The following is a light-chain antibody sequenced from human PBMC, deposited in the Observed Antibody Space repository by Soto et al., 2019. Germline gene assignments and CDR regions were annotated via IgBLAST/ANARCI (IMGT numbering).Light chain of an antibody. V-gene: IGLV2-14*03. J-gene: IGLJ2*01. CDR1: PSDIGAYNY. CDR2: DVT. CDR3: GSYTITSTLMI. Sequence: QPVLTQPASVSGSPGQSITISCSGTPSDIGAYNYVSWYQHLPGKAPEVIIYDVTNRPSGVSSRFSGSKSGTTASLTISGLQAEDEANYYCGSYTITSTLMIFGGGTKVTVL.